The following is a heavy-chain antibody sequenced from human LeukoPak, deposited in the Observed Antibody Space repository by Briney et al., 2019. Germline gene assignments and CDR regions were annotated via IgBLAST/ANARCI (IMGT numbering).Heavy chain of an antibody. J-gene: IGHJ4*02. CDR1: GFSLSRSEVG. CDR3: AHRDVGDDTFDY. Sequence: SGPTLVNPTQTLTLTCTFSGFSLSRSEVGVGWIRQPPGKALEWLALIYWDDDKRYSPSLKSRLTITKDTSKYQVVLTMTNMDPVDTATYYCAHRDVGDDTFDYWGQGTLVTVSS. CDR2: IYWDDDK. D-gene: IGHD2-21*02. V-gene: IGHV2-5*02.